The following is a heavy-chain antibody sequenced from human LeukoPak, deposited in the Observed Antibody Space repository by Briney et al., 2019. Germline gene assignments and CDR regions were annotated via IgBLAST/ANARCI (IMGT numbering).Heavy chain of an antibody. V-gene: IGHV4-34*01. D-gene: IGHD3-16*01. CDR3: ARGAKMYYDYVWGSSQPRLDY. Sequence: PSETLSLTCAVYGGSFSGYYWGWIRQPPGKGLEWIGEINHSGSTNYNPSLKSRVTISVDTSKNQFSLKLSSVTAADTAVYYCARGAKMYYDYVWGSSQPRLDYWGQGTLVTVSS. CDR2: INHSGST. J-gene: IGHJ4*02. CDR1: GGSFSGYY.